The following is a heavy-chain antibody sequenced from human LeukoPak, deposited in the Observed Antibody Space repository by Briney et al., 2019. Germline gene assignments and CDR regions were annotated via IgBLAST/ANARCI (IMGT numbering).Heavy chain of an antibody. CDR3: ARSGRRNYYYMDV. V-gene: IGHV3-23*01. D-gene: IGHD3-10*01. CDR1: GFTFSSYA. J-gene: IGHJ6*03. CDR2: ISGSGGST. Sequence: GSLRLSCAASGFTFSSYATSWVRQAPGKGLEWVSGISGSGGSTYYADSVKGRFTISRDNSKNTLYLQMNSLRAEDTAVYYYARSGRRNYYYMDVWGKGTTVTVSS.